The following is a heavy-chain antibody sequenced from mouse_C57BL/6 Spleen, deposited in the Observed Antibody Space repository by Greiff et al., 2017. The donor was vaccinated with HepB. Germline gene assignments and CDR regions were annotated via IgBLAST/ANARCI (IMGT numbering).Heavy chain of an antibody. CDR3: ARWSYGYDVVMGYAMDY. CDR1: GYSITSGYY. Sequence: EVQLQESGPGLVKPSQSLSLTCSVTGYSITSGYYWNWIRQFPGNKLEWMGYISYDGSNNYNPSLKNRISITRDTSKNQFFLKLNSVTTEDTATYYCARWSYGYDVVMGYAMDYWGQGTSVTVSS. D-gene: IGHD2-2*01. J-gene: IGHJ4*01. V-gene: IGHV3-6*01. CDR2: ISYDGSN.